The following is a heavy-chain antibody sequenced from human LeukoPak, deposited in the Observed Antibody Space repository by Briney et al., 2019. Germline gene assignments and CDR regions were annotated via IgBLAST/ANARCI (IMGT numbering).Heavy chain of an antibody. V-gene: IGHV3-23*01. CDR3: VKRVLQYYFDY. J-gene: IGHJ4*02. CDR2: ISCSGGST. D-gene: IGHD3-10*01. CDR1: GFTFYYYG. Sequence: TGGSLRLSCAASGFTFYYYGMSWVRQAPGKGLEWVSAISCSGGSTYYADSVKGRFTISRSNAKNSLDLQMHSYRDEGTADYYSVKRVLQYYFDYWGQGTLVSVSS.